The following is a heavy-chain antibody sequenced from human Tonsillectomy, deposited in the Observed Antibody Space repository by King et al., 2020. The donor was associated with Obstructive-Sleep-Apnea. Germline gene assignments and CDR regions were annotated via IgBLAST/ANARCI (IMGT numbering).Heavy chain of an antibody. V-gene: IGHV3-53*04. CDR3: ARCRDGYILFDY. CDR2: IYSGGST. CDR1: GFTVSSNY. D-gene: IGHD5-24*01. J-gene: IGHJ4*02. Sequence: VQLVESGGGLVQPGGSLRLSCAASGFTVSSNYMSWVRQAPGKGLEWVSVIYSGGSTYYADSVTGRFTISRHNSQNTLYLQMNSLRAEDTAVYYCARCRDGYILFDYWGQGTLVTVSS.